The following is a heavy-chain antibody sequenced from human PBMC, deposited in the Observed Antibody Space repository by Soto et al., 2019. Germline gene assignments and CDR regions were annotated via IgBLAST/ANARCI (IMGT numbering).Heavy chain of an antibody. J-gene: IGHJ4*02. CDR3: AKDSRTSRLRGNYDY. D-gene: IGHD4-17*01. CDR2: ISYDGSNK. Sequence: GGSLRLSCAASGFTFSSYGMHWVRQAPGKGLEWVAVISYDGSNKYYADSVKGRFTISRDNSKNTLYLQMNSLRAEDTAVYYCAKDSRTSRLRGNYDYWGQGTLVTVSS. CDR1: GFTFSSYG. V-gene: IGHV3-30*18.